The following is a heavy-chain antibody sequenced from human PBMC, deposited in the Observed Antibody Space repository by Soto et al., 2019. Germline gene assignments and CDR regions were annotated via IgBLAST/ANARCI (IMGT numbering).Heavy chain of an antibody. Sequence: PGGSLRLSCAASGFTFSSYGMHWVRQAPGKGLEWVAVIWYDGSNKYYADSVKGRFTISRDNSKNTPYLQMNSLRAEDTAVYYCARAGYYDSSGSDAFDIWGQGTMVT. D-gene: IGHD3-22*01. CDR1: GFTFSSYG. CDR2: IWYDGSNK. CDR3: ARAGYYDSSGSDAFDI. J-gene: IGHJ3*02. V-gene: IGHV3-33*01.